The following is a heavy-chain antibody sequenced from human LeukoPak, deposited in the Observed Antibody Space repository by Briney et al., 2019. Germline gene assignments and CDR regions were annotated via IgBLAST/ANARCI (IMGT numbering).Heavy chain of an antibody. Sequence: PGGSLRLSCAASGFTFSSYAMSWVRQAPGKGLEWVSAISGSGGSTYYADSVKGRFTISRDNSKNTLYLQMNSLRAEDTAVYYCAKDSEVWFGELLSPPKLDYWGQGTLVTVSS. J-gene: IGHJ4*02. CDR3: AKDSEVWFGELLSPPKLDY. CDR2: ISGSGGST. CDR1: GFTFSSYA. V-gene: IGHV3-23*01. D-gene: IGHD3-10*01.